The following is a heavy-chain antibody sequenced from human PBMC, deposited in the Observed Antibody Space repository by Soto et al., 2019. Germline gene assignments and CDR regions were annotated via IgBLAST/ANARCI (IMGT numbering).Heavy chain of an antibody. V-gene: IGHV4-30-2*01. Sequence: SATLSLTCAVSGGSISSGGYSWSWIRQAPGKGLEWIGYIYHSGSTYYNPSLKSRVTISVDRSKNQFSLKLSSVTAADTAVYYCARDKISGLFDYWGEGTLVTVGS. CDR3: ARDKISGLFDY. J-gene: IGHJ4*01. CDR2: IYHSGST. CDR1: GGSISSGGYS. D-gene: IGHD2-15*01.